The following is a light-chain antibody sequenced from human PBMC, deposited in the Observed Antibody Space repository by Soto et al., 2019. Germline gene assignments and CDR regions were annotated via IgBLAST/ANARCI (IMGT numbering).Light chain of an antibody. V-gene: IGLV2-23*02. J-gene: IGLJ2*01. CDR2: EVS. CDR1: SSDVGSYKL. CDR3: CSYAGSSTYVV. Sequence: QSALTQPASVSGSPGQSITISCTGTSSDVGSYKLVSWYQHHPGKAPKLMIYEVSKRPSGVSNRFSGSKSGNTASLTISGLQAEDEADYYCCSYAGSSTYVVFGGGTKLTVL.